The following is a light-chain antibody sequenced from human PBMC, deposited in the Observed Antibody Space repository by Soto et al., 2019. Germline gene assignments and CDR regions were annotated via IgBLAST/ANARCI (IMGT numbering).Light chain of an antibody. CDR3: QQYSSSRT. V-gene: IGKV3-20*01. CDR2: GGS. J-gene: IGKJ1*01. Sequence: EIVLTQSPGTLSLSPGERATLSCRASRSVGTFLAWYQQKPGQAPRLLIYGGSSRATGIPVRFSGSGSETDFTLTITRLEPEDFAVYYCQQYSSSRTFGQGTKVDIK. CDR1: RSVGTF.